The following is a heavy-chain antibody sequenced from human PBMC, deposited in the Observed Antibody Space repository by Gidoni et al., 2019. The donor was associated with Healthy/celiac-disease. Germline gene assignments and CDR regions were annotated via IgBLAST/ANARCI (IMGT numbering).Heavy chain of an antibody. Sequence: EVQLVESGGGLVQPGGSLRLSCAASGFTFSSYSMNWVRQAPGKRLEWVSYISSSSSTIYYADSVKGRFTISRDNAKNSLYLQMNSLRAEDTAVYYCAREGDYGDCDYWGQGTLVTVSS. J-gene: IGHJ4*02. CDR2: ISSSSSTI. V-gene: IGHV3-48*01. CDR3: AREGDYGDCDY. D-gene: IGHD4-17*01. CDR1: GFTFSSYS.